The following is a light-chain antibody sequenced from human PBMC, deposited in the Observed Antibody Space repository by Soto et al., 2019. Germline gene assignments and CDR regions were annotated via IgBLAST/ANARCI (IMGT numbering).Light chain of an antibody. CDR3: QQYNNWPPIT. Sequence: EIVMTQSPATLSVSAGGRATLSCRARQSVRSNLAWYQQKPGQAPRLLIYDASTRATGIPARFSGSGSGTEFILTISSLQSEDFGVYYCQQYNNWPPITFGQGTRLEIK. CDR1: QSVRSN. CDR2: DAS. J-gene: IGKJ5*01. V-gene: IGKV3D-15*01.